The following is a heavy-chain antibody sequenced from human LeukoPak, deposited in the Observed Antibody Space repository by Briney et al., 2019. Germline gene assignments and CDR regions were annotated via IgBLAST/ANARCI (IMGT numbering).Heavy chain of an antibody. Sequence: GGSLRLSCAASGFTVNKYSMNWVRQAPGKGLEWVSSFSSSGNYIYYADSLKGRFTTSRDNAKNSLYLQMNSLRAEDTAVYYCATVYCSGGSCYRGLDYWGQGTLVTVSS. CDR1: GFTVNKYS. CDR3: ATVYCSGGSCYRGLDY. V-gene: IGHV3-21*01. J-gene: IGHJ4*02. CDR2: FSSSGNYI. D-gene: IGHD2-15*01.